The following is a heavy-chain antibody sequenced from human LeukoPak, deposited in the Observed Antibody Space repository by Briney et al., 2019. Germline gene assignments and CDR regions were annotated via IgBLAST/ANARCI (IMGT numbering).Heavy chain of an antibody. Sequence: PSETLSLTCTVSGGSISSSSYYWGWIRQPPGKGLEWIGNIYYSGSTYYNPSLKSRVTISVDTSKNQFSLKLSSVTAADTAVYYCARDLRDGYNYQFDYWGQGTLVTVSS. V-gene: IGHV4-39*07. CDR3: ARDLRDGYNYQFDY. D-gene: IGHD5-24*01. CDR1: GGSISSSSYY. J-gene: IGHJ4*02. CDR2: IYYSGST.